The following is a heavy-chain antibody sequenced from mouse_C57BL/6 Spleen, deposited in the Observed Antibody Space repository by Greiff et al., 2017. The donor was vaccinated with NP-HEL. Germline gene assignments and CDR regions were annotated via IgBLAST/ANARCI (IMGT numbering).Heavy chain of an antibody. V-gene: IGHV1-53*01. J-gene: IGHJ4*01. CDR1: GYTFTSYW. Sequence: VKLQQPGTELVKPGASVKLSCKASGYTFTSYWMHWVKQRPGQGLEWIGNINPSNGGTNYNEKFKSKATLTVDKSSSTAYMQLSSLTSEDSAVYYCARWIYGSSSYYAMDYWGQGTSVTVSS. D-gene: IGHD1-1*01. CDR2: INPSNGGT. CDR3: ARWIYGSSSYYAMDY.